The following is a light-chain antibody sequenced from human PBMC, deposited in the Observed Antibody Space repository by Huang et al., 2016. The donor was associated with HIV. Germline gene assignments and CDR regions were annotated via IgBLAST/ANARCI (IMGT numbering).Light chain of an antibody. J-gene: IGKJ4*01. CDR2: DAS. V-gene: IGKV3-11*01. CDR3: QQRTNWPT. Sequence: EIVLTQSPATLSWYPGERVTLYGRTSQNVDNHLAWYQQKPGQPPRLIIYDASTRVTGIPARFSGGGSGTHFTLNISNLQPDDSALYFCQQRTNWPTFGGGTKVDFK. CDR1: QNVDNH.